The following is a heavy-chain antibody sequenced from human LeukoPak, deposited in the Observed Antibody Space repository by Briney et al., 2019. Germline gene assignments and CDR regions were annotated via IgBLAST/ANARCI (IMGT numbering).Heavy chain of an antibody. V-gene: IGHV4-59*01. J-gene: IGHJ4*02. Sequence: SETLSLTCTVSGGSISDYYCSWIRQPPGKGLEWIGYIYYSGITNYNPSLKSRVTMSVDTSRNQFSLKVTSVTAADTAVYYCARGRLDSSGYYAPNWGQGTLVTISS. CDR2: IYYSGIT. D-gene: IGHD3-22*01. CDR3: ARGRLDSSGYYAPN. CDR1: GGSISDYY.